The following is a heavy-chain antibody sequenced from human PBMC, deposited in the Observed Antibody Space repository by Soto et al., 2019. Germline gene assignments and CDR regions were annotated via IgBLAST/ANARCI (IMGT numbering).Heavy chain of an antibody. D-gene: IGHD6-19*01. J-gene: IGHJ1*01. CDR2: IIPIFGTA. CDR3: ARDRTCSSGIQH. Sequence: SVKVSCKASGGTFSSYAISWVRQAPGQGLEWMGGIIPIFGTANYAQKFQGRVTITADESTSTAYMELSSLRSEDTAVYYCARDRTCSSGIQHWGQGTLVTVSS. CDR1: GGTFSSYA. V-gene: IGHV1-69*13.